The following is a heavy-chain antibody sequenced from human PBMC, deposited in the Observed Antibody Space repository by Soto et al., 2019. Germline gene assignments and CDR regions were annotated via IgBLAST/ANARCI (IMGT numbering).Heavy chain of an antibody. CDR2: INPNSVGT. CDR1: GYTFTGHY. CDR3: ARPAWELLTSEEDAFDI. V-gene: IGHV1-2*02. J-gene: IGHJ3*02. D-gene: IGHD1-26*01. Sequence: QVQLVQSGAEVKKPGASVKVSCKASGYTFTGHYMHWVRQAPGQGLEWMGWINPNSVGTNYAQKFQGRVTMTRDTSISTAYMELSRLRSEDTAVYYCARPAWELLTSEEDAFDIWGQGTMVTVSS.